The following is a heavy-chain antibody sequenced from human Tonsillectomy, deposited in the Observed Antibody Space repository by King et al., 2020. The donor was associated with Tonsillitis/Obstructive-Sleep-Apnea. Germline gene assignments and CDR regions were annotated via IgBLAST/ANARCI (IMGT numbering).Heavy chain of an antibody. D-gene: IGHD2-8*01. J-gene: IGHJ3*02. Sequence: VQLVESGEGLVQPGGSLRLSCAASGFTFSNYAMSWVRQAPGKGLEWVSAISGSGGSTHYADSVKGRFIISRDNSKNTLYLQMNSLRAEDTAVYYCAKLRYCSNGICRDAFDIWGQGTMVTVSS. CDR3: AKLRYCSNGICRDAFDI. V-gene: IGHV3-23*04. CDR2: ISGSGGST. CDR1: GFTFSNYA.